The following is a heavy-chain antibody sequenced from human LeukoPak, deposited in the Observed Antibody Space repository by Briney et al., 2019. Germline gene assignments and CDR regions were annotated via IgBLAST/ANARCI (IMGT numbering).Heavy chain of an antibody. CDR3: ARWYCSSAYCYYDY. J-gene: IGHJ4*02. CDR2: ISGSGGST. D-gene: IGHD2-2*01. V-gene: IGHV3-23*01. Sequence: GGSLRLSCAASGFTFSSYAMSWVRQAPGKGLEWVSAISGSGGSTYYADSVKGRFTISRDNSKNTLYLQMNSLRAEDTAVYYCARWYCSSAYCYYDYWGQGTLVTVSS. CDR1: GFTFSSYA.